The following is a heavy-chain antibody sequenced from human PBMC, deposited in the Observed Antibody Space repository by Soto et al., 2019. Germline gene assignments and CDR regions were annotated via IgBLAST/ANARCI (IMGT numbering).Heavy chain of an antibody. Sequence: QLQLQESGSGLVKPSQTLSLTCAVSGGSISSGGYSWSWIRQPPGKGLEWIGYIYHSGSTYYNPCLKSGVTISVDRSKNQFSLKLSSVTAEDTAVYYCASVVYGDYGSWFDPWGPGTLVTVS. V-gene: IGHV4-30-2*01. J-gene: IGHJ5*02. CDR1: GGSISSGGYS. D-gene: IGHD4-17*01. CDR2: IYHSGST. CDR3: ASVVYGDYGSWFDP.